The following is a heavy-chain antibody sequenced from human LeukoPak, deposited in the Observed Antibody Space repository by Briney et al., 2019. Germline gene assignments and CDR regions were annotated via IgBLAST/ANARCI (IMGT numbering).Heavy chain of an antibody. Sequence: KPGGSLRLSCAASGFTFSDYYMSWIRQAPGRGLEWVSYISGSGSTIYYADSVKGRFTISRDNAKNSLYLQMNSLRAEDTAVYYCARRGIAAAKRGFDPWGQGTLVTVSS. V-gene: IGHV3-11*01. J-gene: IGHJ5*02. CDR3: ARRGIAAAKRGFDP. CDR1: GFTFSDYY. CDR2: ISGSGSTI. D-gene: IGHD6-13*01.